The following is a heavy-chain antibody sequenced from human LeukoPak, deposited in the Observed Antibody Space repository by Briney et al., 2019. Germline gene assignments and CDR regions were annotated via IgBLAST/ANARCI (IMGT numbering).Heavy chain of an antibody. CDR3: AKDRYSGLNTIDY. D-gene: IGHD6-13*01. Sequence: PGGSLRLSCAASEFTFSTYGMHWVRQAPGKGLEWVAVISYDGSYKFYADSVKGRFTISRDNSKSTLYLQMNSLRAEDTAVYYCAKDRYSGLNTIDYWGQGTLVTASS. CDR2: ISYDGSYK. CDR1: EFTFSTYG. V-gene: IGHV3-30*18. J-gene: IGHJ4*02.